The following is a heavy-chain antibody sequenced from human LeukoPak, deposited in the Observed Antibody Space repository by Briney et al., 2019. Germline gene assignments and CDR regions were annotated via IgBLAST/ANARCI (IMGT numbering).Heavy chain of an antibody. CDR2: ISYDGSSE. Sequence: GGSLRLSCAASGFSFSRYGIHWVRQAPGKGLEWMAVISYDGSSEYLADSVKGRFTTSRDNSKNTLHLEMNSLRPEDTAVYYCARDDYGGKLDIWGQGTVVTVSS. CDR1: GFSFSRYG. CDR3: ARDDYGGKLDI. V-gene: IGHV3-30*03. J-gene: IGHJ3*02. D-gene: IGHD4-23*01.